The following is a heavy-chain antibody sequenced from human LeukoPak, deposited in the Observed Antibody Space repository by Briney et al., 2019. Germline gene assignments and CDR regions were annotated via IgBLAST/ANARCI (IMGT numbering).Heavy chain of an antibody. J-gene: IGHJ4*02. Sequence: GGSLRLSCVASGFTLRSYVMNWVRQTPGKGLEWVSSISGSGDSTFYADSVKGRFTISRDNAKNTLYLQVSSLRADDTAIYYCARDFYQRGDWGQGTLVTVSS. CDR2: ISGSGDST. CDR3: ARDFYQRGD. V-gene: IGHV3-23*01. D-gene: IGHD2/OR15-2a*01. CDR1: GFTLRSYV.